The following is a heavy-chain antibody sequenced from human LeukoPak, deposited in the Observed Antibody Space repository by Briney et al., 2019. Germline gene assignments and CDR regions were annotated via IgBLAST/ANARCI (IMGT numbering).Heavy chain of an antibody. D-gene: IGHD3-3*01. CDR1: GGSSSSGSYY. J-gene: IGHJ4*02. Sequence: SETLSLTCTVSGGSSSSGSYYWSWIRQPAGKGLEWIGRIYTSGSTNYNPSLKSRVTISGDASKNQFSLKLSSVTAADTAVYYCTRGSIFADYWGQGTLVTVSS. CDR3: TRGSIFADY. CDR2: IYTSGST. V-gene: IGHV4-61*02.